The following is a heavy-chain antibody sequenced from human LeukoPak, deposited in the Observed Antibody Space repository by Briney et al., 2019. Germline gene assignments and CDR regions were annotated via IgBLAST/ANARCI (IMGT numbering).Heavy chain of an antibody. D-gene: IGHD5-18*01. Sequence: SETLSLTCAVYGGSFSGYYWTWVRQPPGRGLEWIGEISHSGSTNYNPSLKSRVTMSVDTSKNQFSLKLSSVTAADTAVYYCARDRLDTAMVTPFDYWGQGTLVTVSS. CDR2: ISHSGST. V-gene: IGHV4-34*01. CDR3: ARDRLDTAMVTPFDY. J-gene: IGHJ4*02. CDR1: GGSFSGYY.